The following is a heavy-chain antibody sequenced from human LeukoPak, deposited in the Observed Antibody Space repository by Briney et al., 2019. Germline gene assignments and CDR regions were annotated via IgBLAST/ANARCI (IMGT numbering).Heavy chain of an antibody. V-gene: IGHV3-74*03. CDR1: GFTFSSYW. Sequence: GGSLRLSCAASGFTFSSYWMHWVRQAPGEGLVWVPRINIDGSTTTYADSVKGRFTISRDNAKNTLYLQMNSLGVEDTAVYYCTRAGSYRHDYWGQGTLVTVSS. CDR3: TRAGSYRHDY. J-gene: IGHJ4*02. CDR2: INIDGSTT.